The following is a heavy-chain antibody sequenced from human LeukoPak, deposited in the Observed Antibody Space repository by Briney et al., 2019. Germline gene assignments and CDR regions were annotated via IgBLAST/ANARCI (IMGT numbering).Heavy chain of an antibody. CDR1: GGSISSGGYY. V-gene: IGHV4-31*03. CDR2: IYYSGRT. J-gene: IGHJ4*02. CDR3: ARVNSSGCFDY. D-gene: IGHD6-19*01. Sequence: PSQTLSLTRTVSGGSISSGGYYWSWIRQPPGKGLEWIGYIYYSGRTNYTPSLKSRVTISVDTSKNQFSLKLSSVTAADTAVYYCARVNSSGCFDYWGQGTLVTVSS.